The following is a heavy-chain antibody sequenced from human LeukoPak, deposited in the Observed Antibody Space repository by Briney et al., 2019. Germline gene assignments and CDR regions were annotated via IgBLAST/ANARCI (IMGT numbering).Heavy chain of an antibody. CDR1: GFTFSSYW. CDR2: IFYSGST. Sequence: GSLRLSCAASGFTFSSYWMHWVRQAPGKALEWIGNIFYSGSTYYSPSLKSRVTISLDTSRNQFSLKLNSVTAADTAVYYCAKSNGYGLIDIWGQGTMVTVSS. V-gene: IGHV4-59*12. CDR3: AKSNGYGLIDI. D-gene: IGHD3-22*01. J-gene: IGHJ3*02.